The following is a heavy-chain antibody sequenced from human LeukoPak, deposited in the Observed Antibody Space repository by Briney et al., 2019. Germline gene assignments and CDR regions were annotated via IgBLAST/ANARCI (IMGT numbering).Heavy chain of an antibody. Sequence: SETLSLTCTVSGASINYNYWSWVRQPPGKGLEWIGYIYYSGSTNYNPSLKSRVTISVDTSKNQFSLKLSSVTAADTAVYYCARAMSYYDFWSGSPGAFDIWGQGTMVTVSS. V-gene: IGHV4-59*08. CDR3: ARAMSYYDFWSGSPGAFDI. J-gene: IGHJ3*02. D-gene: IGHD3-3*01. CDR1: GASINYNY. CDR2: IYYSGST.